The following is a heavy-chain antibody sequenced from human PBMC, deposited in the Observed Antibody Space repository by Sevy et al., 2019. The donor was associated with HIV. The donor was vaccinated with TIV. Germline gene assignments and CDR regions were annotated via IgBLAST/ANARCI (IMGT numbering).Heavy chain of an antibody. D-gene: IGHD5-18*01. CDR1: GFTFSSYS. CDR3: ASRERGGGDTALGY. V-gene: IGHV3-48*02. CDR2: ISSSSSTI. J-gene: IGHJ4*02. Sequence: GGSLRLSCAAPGFTFSSYSMNWVRQAPGKGLEWVSYISSSSSTIYYADSVKGRFTISRDNAKNSLYLQMNSLRDEDTAVYYCASRERGGGDTALGYWGQGTLVTVSS.